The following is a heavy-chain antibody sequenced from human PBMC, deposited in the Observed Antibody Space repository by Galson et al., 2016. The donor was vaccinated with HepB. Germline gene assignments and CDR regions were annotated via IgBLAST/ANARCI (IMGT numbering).Heavy chain of an antibody. Sequence: SLRLSCAASGFIFSDHYMEWVRQAPGKGLEWVGRTKNKANSYTQEYAASVEGRFTISRDDSKNSLYLQMNSLEIEDTAVYYCARGEWDYGDSYYFDYWGQGTLVTVSS. CDR3: ARGEWDYGDSYYFDY. CDR1: GFIFSDHY. D-gene: IGHD4-17*01. CDR2: TKNKANSYTQ. J-gene: IGHJ4*02. V-gene: IGHV3-72*01.